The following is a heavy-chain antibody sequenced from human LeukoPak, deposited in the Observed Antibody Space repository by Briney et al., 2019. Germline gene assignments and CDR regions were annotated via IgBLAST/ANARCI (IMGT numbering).Heavy chain of an antibody. Sequence: PSETLSLTCAVYGGSFSGYYWSWIRQPPGKGLEWIGEINHSGSTNYNPSLKSRVTISVDTSKNQFSLKLSSVTAADTAVYYCASNLGGSGYSYWGQGTLVTVSS. CDR1: GGSFSGYY. J-gene: IGHJ4*02. V-gene: IGHV4-34*01. CDR3: ASNLGGSGYSY. D-gene: IGHD3-3*01. CDR2: INHSGST.